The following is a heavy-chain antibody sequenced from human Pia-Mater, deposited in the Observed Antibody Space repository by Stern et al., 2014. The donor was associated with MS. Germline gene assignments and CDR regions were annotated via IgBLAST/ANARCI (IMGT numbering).Heavy chain of an antibody. Sequence: QLEESGPEVKKPGTSVKVSCKASGFTFTSSAVQWVRQARGQRLEWRGWVVVGSGNTNYAQKFQERVTITRDMSTSTAYMELSSLRSEDTAVYYCAAEPMYYSDSVGAFDIWGQGTMVTVSS. D-gene: IGHD3-22*01. CDR2: VVVGSGNT. CDR1: GFTFTSSA. CDR3: AAEPMYYSDSVGAFDI. V-gene: IGHV1-58*01. J-gene: IGHJ3*02.